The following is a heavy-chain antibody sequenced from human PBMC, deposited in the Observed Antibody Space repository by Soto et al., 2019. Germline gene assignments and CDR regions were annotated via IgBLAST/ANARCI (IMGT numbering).Heavy chain of an antibody. CDR3: ARSTGTPYYYGMDV. CDR1: GCSFTIYF. V-gene: IGHV5-51*01. Sequence: GESLNFSCNVSGCSFTIYFIGWVRQMPGKGLEWMGIIYPGDSDTRYSPSFQGQVTISADKSISTAYLQWSSLKASDTVMYYCARSTGTPYYYGMDVWGQGTKVTVSS. J-gene: IGHJ6*02. CDR2: IYPGDSDT. D-gene: IGHD1-7*01.